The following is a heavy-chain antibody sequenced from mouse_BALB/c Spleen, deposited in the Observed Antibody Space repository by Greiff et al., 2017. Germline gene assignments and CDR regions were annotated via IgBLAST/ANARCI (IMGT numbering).Heavy chain of an antibody. CDR1: GYTFTSYW. CDR3: ARGGLLLGFDV. J-gene: IGHJ1*01. Sequence: VQLQQSGAELAKPGASVKMSCKASGYTFTSYWMHWVKQRPGQGLEWIGYINPSTGYTEYNQKFKDKATLTADKSSSTAYMQLSSLTSEDSAVYYCARGGLLLGFDVWGAGTTVTVSS. D-gene: IGHD2-3*01. CDR2: INPSTGYT. V-gene: IGHV1-7*01.